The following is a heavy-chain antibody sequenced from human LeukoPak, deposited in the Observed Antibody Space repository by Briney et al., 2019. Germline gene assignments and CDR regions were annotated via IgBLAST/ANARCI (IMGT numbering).Heavy chain of an antibody. J-gene: IGHJ4*02. Sequence: AGSLRLSCAASRFTFSSYAMSWVRQAPGKGLEWVSAISGSGGSTYYADSVKGRFTISRDNSKNTLYLQMNSLRAEDTAVYYCAKTYRSGSVLNWGQGTLVTVSS. CDR1: RFTFSSYA. V-gene: IGHV3-23*01. CDR2: ISGSGGST. D-gene: IGHD3-10*01. CDR3: AKTYRSGSVLN.